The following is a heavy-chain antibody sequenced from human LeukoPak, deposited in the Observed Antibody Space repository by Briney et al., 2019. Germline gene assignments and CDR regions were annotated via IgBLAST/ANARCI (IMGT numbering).Heavy chain of an antibody. CDR1: GYTFTSYG. J-gene: IGHJ5*02. V-gene: IGHV1-18*04. D-gene: IGHD3-9*01. CDR2: ISAYNGNT. CDR3: ARDADDILTGYWFDP. Sequence: ASVKVSCKASGYTFTSYGISWVRQAPRQGLEWMGWISAYNGNTNYTQKLQGRVTMTTDTSTSTAYMELRSLRSDDTAVYYCARDADDILTGYWFDPWGQGTLVTVSS.